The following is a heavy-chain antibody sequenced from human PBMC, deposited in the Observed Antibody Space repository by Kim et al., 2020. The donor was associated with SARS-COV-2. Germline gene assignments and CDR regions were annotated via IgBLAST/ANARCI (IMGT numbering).Heavy chain of an antibody. CDR3: ARDLGDHDPSGIP. V-gene: IGHV3-11*05. D-gene: IGHD3-16*01. Sequence: AASVKGRFTISRDNANNSVYLQMNSLRVDDTAVYFCARDLGDHDPSGIPWGQGTLVTVSS. J-gene: IGHJ5*02.